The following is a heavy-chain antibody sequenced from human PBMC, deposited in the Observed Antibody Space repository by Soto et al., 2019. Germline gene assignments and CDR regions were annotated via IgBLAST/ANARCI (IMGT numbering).Heavy chain of an antibody. CDR2: IYYSGST. D-gene: IGHD2-15*01. Sequence: PSETLSLTCTVSGGSISSSSYYWGWIRQPPGKGLEWIGSIYYSGSTYYNPSLKSRVTISVDTSKNQFSLKLSSVTAADTAVYYCARLRVVVAHGFLVWFDPWGQGTLVTVSS. J-gene: IGHJ5*02. CDR3: ARLRVVVAHGFLVWFDP. CDR1: GGSISSSSYY. V-gene: IGHV4-39*01.